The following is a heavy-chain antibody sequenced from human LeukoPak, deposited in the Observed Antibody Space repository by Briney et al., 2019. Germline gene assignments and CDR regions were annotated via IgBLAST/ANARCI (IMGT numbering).Heavy chain of an antibody. CDR2: INHSGST. D-gene: IGHD2-21*02. Sequence: PSETLSLTCAVYGGSFSGYYWSWIRQPPGKGLEWIGEINHSGSTNYNPSLKSRVTISVDTSKNQFSLKLSSVTAADTAVYYCARVGGGDPNWFDPWGQATLVTVSS. V-gene: IGHV4-34*01. J-gene: IGHJ5*02. CDR1: GGSFSGYY. CDR3: ARVGGGDPNWFDP.